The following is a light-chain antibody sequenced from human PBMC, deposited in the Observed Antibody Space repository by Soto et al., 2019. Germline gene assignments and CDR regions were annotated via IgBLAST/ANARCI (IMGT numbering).Light chain of an antibody. J-gene: IGKJ5*01. V-gene: IGKV3-15*01. CDR3: QQYNNWPPIT. CDR2: GAS. Sequence: VMTQAPATLSVSPGERATLSCRASQTINNNVAWYQLKDGQVPRLVIYGASTRATDIPARFSGSGSGTEFTLTISSLQSEDFAVYYCQQYNNWPPITFGQGTRREIK. CDR1: QTINNN.